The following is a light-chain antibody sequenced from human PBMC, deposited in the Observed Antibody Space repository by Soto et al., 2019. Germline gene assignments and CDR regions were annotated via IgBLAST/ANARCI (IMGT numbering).Light chain of an antibody. V-gene: IGLV2-8*01. CDR1: SSDVGGYNF. CDR2: EVT. CDR3: SSYAGSNIYV. Sequence: QSALTQPPSASGSPGQSVTISCTGTSSDVGGYNFVSWYQQHPGKAPTLMIYEVTKRPSGVPDRFSGSKSGNTASLTVSGLQAEDEADYYCSSYAGSNIYVFGTGTKLTVL. J-gene: IGLJ1*01.